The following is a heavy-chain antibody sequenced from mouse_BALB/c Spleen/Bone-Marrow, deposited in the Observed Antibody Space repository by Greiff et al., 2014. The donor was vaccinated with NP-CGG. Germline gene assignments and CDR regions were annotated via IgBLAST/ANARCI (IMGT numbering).Heavy chain of an antibody. D-gene: IGHD1-1*01. V-gene: IGHV14-3*02. CDR2: IDPANGNT. J-gene: IGHJ1*01. CDR1: GFNIKDTY. CDR3: ASYYYGRYFDV. Sequence: VQLKQSGAELVKPGASVKLSCTASGFNIKDTYMHWVKQRPEQGLEWIGRIDPANGNTKYDPKFQGKATITADTSSNTAYLQLSSLTSEDTAVYYCASYYYGRYFDVWSAGTTVTVSS.